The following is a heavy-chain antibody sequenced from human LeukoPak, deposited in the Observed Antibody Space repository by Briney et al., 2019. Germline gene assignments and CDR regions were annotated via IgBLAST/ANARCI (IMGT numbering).Heavy chain of an antibody. J-gene: IGHJ4*02. CDR2: INPSGGST. CDR3: ARVSNGNYYDSSGYYLTAPDY. D-gene: IGHD3-22*01. CDR1: GYTFTSYY. Sequence: GAPVKVSCKASGYTFTSYYMHWVRQAPGQGLEWMGIINPSGGSTNYAQKFQGRVTMTRDTSTSTVYMELSSLRSEDTAVYYCARVSNGNYYDSSGYYLTAPDYWGQGTLVTVSS. V-gene: IGHV1-46*01.